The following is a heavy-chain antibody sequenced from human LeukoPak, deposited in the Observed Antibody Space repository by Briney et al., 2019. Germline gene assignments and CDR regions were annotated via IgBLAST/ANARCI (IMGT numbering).Heavy chain of an antibody. Sequence: SETLSLTCAVYGGSFSGYYWSWIRQPPGKGLEWIGEINHSGSTNYNPSLNSRITISVDTSKNQFSLKLSSVAAADTAVYYCARRSGSYFDYWGQGTLVTVSS. CDR3: ARRSGSYFDY. CDR1: GGSFSGYY. V-gene: IGHV4-34*01. D-gene: IGHD1-26*01. J-gene: IGHJ4*02. CDR2: INHSGST.